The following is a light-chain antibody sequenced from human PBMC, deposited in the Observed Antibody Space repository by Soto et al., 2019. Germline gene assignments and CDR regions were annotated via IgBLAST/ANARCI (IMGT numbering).Light chain of an antibody. Sequence: QSVLAQPSSVSGSPGQSITLSCTGSSTDVGGFNYVSWYQHHPGQGPKLIIYEVSNRPSWVSDRFSGSHSGIKSSLIISNPEAEDESDYYCSSYTSTDTPFVSGTGTKVTVL. CDR2: EVS. CDR1: STDVGGFNY. J-gene: IGLJ1*01. CDR3: SSYTSTDTPFV. V-gene: IGLV2-14*01.